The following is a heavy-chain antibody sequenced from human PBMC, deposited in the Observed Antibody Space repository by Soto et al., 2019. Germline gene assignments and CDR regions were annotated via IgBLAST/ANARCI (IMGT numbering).Heavy chain of an antibody. CDR3: ARDQYYDILTGSPTLAHYYGMDV. V-gene: IGHV1-18*01. CDR1: GYTFTSYG. CDR2: ISAYNGNT. Sequence: GASVKVSCKASGYTFTSYGISWVRQAPGQGLEWMGWISAYNGNTNYAQKLQGRVTMTTDTSTSTAYMELRSLRSDDTAVYYCARDQYYDILTGSPTLAHYYGMDVWGQGTAVTVSS. D-gene: IGHD3-9*01. J-gene: IGHJ6*02.